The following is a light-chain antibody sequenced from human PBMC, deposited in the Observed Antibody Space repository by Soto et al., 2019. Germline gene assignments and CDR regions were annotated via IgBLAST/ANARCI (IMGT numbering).Light chain of an antibody. CDR2: GAS. Sequence: DIVMKQSPGTLSLSPGEAATLSCRASQSVSSSYLAWYQQKPGQAPRLLIYGASSRAIGIPDRFSGSGSGTDFTLTISRLEPEDFAVYYCQQYGSSPWTFGQGTKVDI. V-gene: IGKV3-20*01. CDR1: QSVSSSY. CDR3: QQYGSSPWT. J-gene: IGKJ1*01.